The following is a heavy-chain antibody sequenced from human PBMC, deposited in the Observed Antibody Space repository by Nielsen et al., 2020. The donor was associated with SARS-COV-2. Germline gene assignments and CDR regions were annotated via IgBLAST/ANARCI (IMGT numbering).Heavy chain of an antibody. CDR2: VSHSGST. CDR1: GDSVSSHDW. D-gene: IGHD1-26*01. Sequence: SETLSLTCAVSGDSVSSHDWWTWVRQSPGKGLEWIGEVSHSGSTNYNPSLKSRVTISVDTSKNQFSLKLSSVTAADTAVYYCARGRKFGSSYSRYFDYWGQGTLVTVSS. V-gene: IGHV4-4*02. J-gene: IGHJ4*02. CDR3: ARGRKFGSSYSRYFDY.